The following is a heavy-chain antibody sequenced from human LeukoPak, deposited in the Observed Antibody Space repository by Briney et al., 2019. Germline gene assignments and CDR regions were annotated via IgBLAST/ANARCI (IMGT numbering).Heavy chain of an antibody. J-gene: IGHJ3*02. D-gene: IGHD3-10*01. CDR1: GFTFSSYS. Sequence: GGSLRLSCAASGFTFSSYSMNWVRQAPGKGLEWVSSISSSSSYIYYADSVKGRFTISRDNAKSSLYLQMNSLRAEDTALYYCAKDKSAMVRGVGDAFDIWGQGTMVTVSS. CDR2: ISSSSSYI. V-gene: IGHV3-21*01. CDR3: AKDKSAMVRGVGDAFDI.